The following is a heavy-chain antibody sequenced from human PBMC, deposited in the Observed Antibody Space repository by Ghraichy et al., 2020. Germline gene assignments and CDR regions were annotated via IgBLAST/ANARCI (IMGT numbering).Heavy chain of an antibody. J-gene: IGHJ3*02. CDR1: GGTFSSYA. Sequence: SVKVSCKASGGTFSSYAISWVRQAPGQGLEWMGGIIPIFGTANYAQKFQGRVTITTDESTSTAYMELSSLRSEDMAVYYCASRPPRWLQPKGVDAFDIWGQGTMVTVSS. CDR3: ASRPPRWLQPKGVDAFDI. CDR2: IIPIFGTA. D-gene: IGHD5-24*01. V-gene: IGHV1-69*05.